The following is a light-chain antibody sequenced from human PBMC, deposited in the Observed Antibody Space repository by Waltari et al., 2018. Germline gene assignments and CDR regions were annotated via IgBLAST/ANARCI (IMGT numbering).Light chain of an antibody. CDR2: PNY. J-gene: IGLJ2*01. V-gene: IGLV1-44*01. CDR3: ATWNDRLNDVL. Sequence: QSVLTQPLSASGTPGQRVSISCSGSRSNIGSNTIKWSQQFTGTAPNFLPYPNYRRPPGVPDRLSGSASGTSASPAISGLQSEDEADYYCATWNDRLNDVLFGGGTKLTVL. CDR1: RSNIGSNT.